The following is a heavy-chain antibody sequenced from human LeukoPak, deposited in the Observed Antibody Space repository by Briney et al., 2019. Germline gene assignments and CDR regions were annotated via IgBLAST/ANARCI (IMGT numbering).Heavy chain of an antibody. J-gene: IGHJ4*02. Sequence: ASVKVSCKASGYTFTGYYMHWVRQAPGQGLEWMGWVNPTSGGTNYAQKFQGRVTMTRDMSTSTVYMELSSLRSEDTAVYYCAREAVRTRIDYWGQGTLVTVSS. V-gene: IGHV1-2*02. CDR3: AREAVRTRIDY. D-gene: IGHD4-17*01. CDR1: GYTFTGYY. CDR2: VNPTSGGT.